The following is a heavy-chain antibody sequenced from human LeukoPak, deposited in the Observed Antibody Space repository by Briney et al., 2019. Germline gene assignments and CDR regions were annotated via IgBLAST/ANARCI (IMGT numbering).Heavy chain of an antibody. Sequence: GGSLRLSCAASGFTVSSNYMSWVRQAPGKGLEWVAVISYDGSNKYYADSVKGRFTISRDNSKNTLYLQMNSLRAEDTAVYYCAKVLQYSSSKIHYYYYYGMDVWGQGTTVTVSS. J-gene: IGHJ6*02. CDR2: ISYDGSNK. CDR1: GFTVSSNY. D-gene: IGHD6-6*01. CDR3: AKVLQYSSSKIHYYYYYGMDV. V-gene: IGHV3-30*18.